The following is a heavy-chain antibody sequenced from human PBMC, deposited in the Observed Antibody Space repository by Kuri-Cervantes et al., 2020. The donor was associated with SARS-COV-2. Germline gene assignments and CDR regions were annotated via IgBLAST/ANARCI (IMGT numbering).Heavy chain of an antibody. CDR3: ARENWGSGDAPDL. V-gene: IGHV3-7*03. D-gene: IGHD3-16*01. J-gene: IGHJ3*01. CDR2: INENGGEK. CDR1: GFSFSAYW. Sequence: GGSLRLSCAASGFSFSAYWMTWVRQIPGKGLEWVANINENGGEKAYIDSVKGRFTISRDNARKSLYLQMDNLRADDTAIYFCARENWGSGDAPDLWGQGTMVTVSS.